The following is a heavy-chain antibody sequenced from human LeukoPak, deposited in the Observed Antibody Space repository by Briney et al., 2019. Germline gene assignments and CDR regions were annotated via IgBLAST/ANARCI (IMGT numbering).Heavy chain of an antibody. V-gene: IGHV3-30*02. CDR3: RAVAGVFDY. D-gene: IGHD6-19*01. CDR1: GFTFRTYG. J-gene: IGHJ4*02. Sequence: GGSLRLSCATSGFTFRTYGMHWVRQAPGKGLVWVAYIRSDGSSKYYSDSVKGRFTVSRDNSKNTLYLQMNGLRTGDTALYYCRAVAGVFDYWGQGTQVTVSS. CDR2: IRSDGSSK.